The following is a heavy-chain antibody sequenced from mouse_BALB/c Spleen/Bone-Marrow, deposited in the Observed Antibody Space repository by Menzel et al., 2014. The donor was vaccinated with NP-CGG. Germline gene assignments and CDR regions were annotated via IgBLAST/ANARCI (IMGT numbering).Heavy chain of an antibody. V-gene: IGHV5-6*01. J-gene: IGHJ2*01. CDR2: ISSGGSYT. CDR3: ARQTYYDYDGYFDY. D-gene: IGHD2-4*01. Sequence: EVQRVESGGDLVKPGGSLKLSCAASGFTFSSYGMSWVRQTPDKRLEWVATISSGGSYTYYPDRVKGRFTISRDNAKNTLYLQMSSLKSEDTAMYYCARQTYYDYDGYFDYWGQGTTLTVSS. CDR1: GFTFSSYG.